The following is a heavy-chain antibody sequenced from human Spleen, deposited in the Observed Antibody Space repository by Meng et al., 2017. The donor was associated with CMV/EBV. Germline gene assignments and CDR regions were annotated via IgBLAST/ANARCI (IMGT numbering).Heavy chain of an antibody. CDR2: INPNSGGT. V-gene: IGHV1-2*02. J-gene: IGHJ6*02. D-gene: IGHD6-13*01. CDR1: GYSFTGYH. CDR3: ARDINSGSSRYYDGMEV. Sequence: ASVKVSCKTAGYSFTGYHMHWVRQAPGQGLEWMGWINPNSGGTNYAQKFQGRVTMTRDTSISTAYMELSRLRSDDTTVYYCARDINSGSSRYYDGMEVWGQGTTVTVSS.